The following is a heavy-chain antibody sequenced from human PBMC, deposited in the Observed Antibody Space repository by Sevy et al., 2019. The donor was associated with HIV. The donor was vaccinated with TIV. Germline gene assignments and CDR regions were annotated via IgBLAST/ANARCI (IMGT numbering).Heavy chain of an antibody. D-gene: IGHD5-12*01. CDR2: ISSSSSYI. V-gene: IGHV3-21*01. CDR3: ARDLPGVRDYGGHDRGYFDY. Sequence: GGSLRLSCAASGFIFSSYSMNWVRQAPGKGLEWVSSISSSSSYIYYADSMKGRFTISRDNAKNSLYLQMNSLRAEDTAVSFCARDLPGVRDYGGHDRGYFDYWGQGILVSVSS. CDR1: GFIFSSYS. J-gene: IGHJ4*02.